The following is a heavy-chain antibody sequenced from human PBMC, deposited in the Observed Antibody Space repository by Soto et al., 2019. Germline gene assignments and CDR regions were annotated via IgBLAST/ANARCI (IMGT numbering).Heavy chain of an antibody. Sequence: EVQLVESGGGLVQPGGSLRLSCTASGFTFSSYWMHWVRQAPGKGLEWVSRIKSDGSWALYADSMEGRLTISRNNAKNTRDPQMDSLRAEDTAVHYCVRRDGDYCDGKGYPGRHWGQGTLGTFSS. V-gene: IGHV3-74*01. J-gene: IGHJ4*02. CDR1: GFTFSSYW. CDR2: IKSDGSWA. D-gene: IGHD3-22*01. CDR3: VRRDGDYCDGKGYPGRH.